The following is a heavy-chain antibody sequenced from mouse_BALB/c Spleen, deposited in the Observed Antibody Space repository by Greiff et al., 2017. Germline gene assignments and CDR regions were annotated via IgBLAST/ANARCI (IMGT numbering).Heavy chain of an antibody. CDR3: TRDPAYYRYSWFAY. Sequence: EVQLVESGGGLVKPGGSLKLSCAASGFTFSSYTMSWVRQTPEKRLEWVATISSGGSYTYYPDSVKGRFTISRDNAKNTLYLQMSSLKSEDTAMYYCTRDPAYYRYSWFAYWGQGTLVTVSA. V-gene: IGHV5-6-4*01. CDR2: ISSGGSYT. D-gene: IGHD2-14*01. J-gene: IGHJ3*01. CDR1: GFTFSSYT.